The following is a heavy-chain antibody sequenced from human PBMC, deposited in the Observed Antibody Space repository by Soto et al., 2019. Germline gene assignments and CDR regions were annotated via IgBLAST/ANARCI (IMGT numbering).Heavy chain of an antibody. CDR1: GFTFSSYA. V-gene: IGHV3-23*01. J-gene: IGHJ4*02. CDR2: ISGSGSST. D-gene: IGHD4-17*01. Sequence: EVQLLESGGGLVQPGGSLRPSCAASGFTFSSYAMSWVRQAPGKGLEWVSAISGSGSSTYYADSVRGRFTISRDNSKNPLYLQLNSLRVEDTAVYYCARDLSGATTVATYDYWGQGTLVTVSS. CDR3: ARDLSGATTVATYDY.